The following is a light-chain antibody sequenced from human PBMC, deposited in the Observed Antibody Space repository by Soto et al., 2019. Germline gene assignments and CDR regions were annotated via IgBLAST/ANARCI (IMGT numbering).Light chain of an antibody. J-gene: IGKJ1*01. CDR1: QSVGSN. Sequence: EMVMTQTQDTLSVSPGERATLSCRASQSVGSNLAWYQQKPGQAPRLLIYDTSTRATGIPVRFSGSGFGTEFTLTISSLQSEDFAVYFCHQYNNWPRTFGQGTKVDI. CDR2: DTS. V-gene: IGKV3D-15*01. CDR3: HQYNNWPRT.